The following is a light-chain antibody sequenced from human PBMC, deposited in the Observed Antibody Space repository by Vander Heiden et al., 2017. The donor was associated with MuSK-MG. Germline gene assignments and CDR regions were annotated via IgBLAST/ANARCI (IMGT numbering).Light chain of an antibody. V-gene: IGKV1-39*01. CDR3: QQSDTTPIT. J-gene: IGKJ5*01. CDR1: QSISGS. Sequence: DIQMTQSPSSLSASVGDRVTITCQASQSISGSLNWYQHKPGKAPQLLIYAASRLQSGVPSRFSGSGSGTDFTLTISSLQPEDFAAYYCQQSDTTPITFGQRTRLEI. CDR2: AAS.